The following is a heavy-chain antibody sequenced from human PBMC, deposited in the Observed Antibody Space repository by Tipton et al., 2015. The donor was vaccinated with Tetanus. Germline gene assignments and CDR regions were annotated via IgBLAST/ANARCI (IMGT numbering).Heavy chain of an antibody. D-gene: IGHD6-19*01. V-gene: IGHV4-39*07. J-gene: IGHJ5*02. CDR1: GGSISDKKYY. Sequence: TLSLTCTVSGGSISDKKYYWGWIRQPPGKGLEWIASIYFEGSTYYSPSLESRVTISVETSKHQFSLSLTSVTAADTAVYYCAILAKHWLAPRGAPWGQGILVTVSS. CDR2: IYFEGST. CDR3: AILAKHWLAPRGAP.